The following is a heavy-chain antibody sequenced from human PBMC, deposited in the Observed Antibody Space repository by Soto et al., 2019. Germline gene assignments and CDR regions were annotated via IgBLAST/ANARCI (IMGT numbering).Heavy chain of an antibody. Sequence: SETLSLTCTVSGGSISNYYWSWIRQPPGKGLELIGYISYSGSTNYNPSLKSRVTISGDTSKNQFSLKLNSVTAADTAVYYCARSHCSGGSCYLWYFDYWGQGTPVTVS. CDR1: GGSISNYY. CDR2: ISYSGST. J-gene: IGHJ4*02. D-gene: IGHD2-15*01. CDR3: ARSHCSGGSCYLWYFDY. V-gene: IGHV4-59*08.